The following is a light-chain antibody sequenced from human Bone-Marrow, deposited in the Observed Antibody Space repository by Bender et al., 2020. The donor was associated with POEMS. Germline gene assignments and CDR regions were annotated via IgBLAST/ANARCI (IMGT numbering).Light chain of an antibody. V-gene: IGLV2-14*03. J-gene: IGLJ3*02. Sequence: QSALTQPASVSGSPGQSITISCTATSSDVGGYIYVSWYQQHPDRAPQLLIYDVTSRPSGVSTRFSGSKSGRAASLTISGLQAEDEAHYYCSSYTSSYSVLFGGGTKVTVL. CDR2: DVT. CDR3: SSYTSSYSVL. CDR1: SSDVGGYIY.